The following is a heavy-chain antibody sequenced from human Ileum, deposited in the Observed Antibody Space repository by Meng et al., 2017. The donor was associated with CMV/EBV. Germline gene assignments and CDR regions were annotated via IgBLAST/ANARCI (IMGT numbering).Heavy chain of an antibody. Sequence: GESLKISCAASGFTFSSYEMNWVRQAPGKGLEWVALIWHDGSNKYYADSVKGRFTISRDNSENTLYLQMNSLGAEDTAVYYCAKDSVNYAMDYWGQGTLVTVSS. V-gene: IGHV3-33*06. J-gene: IGHJ4*02. CDR2: IWHDGSNK. CDR3: AKDSVNYAMDY. D-gene: IGHD1-26*01. CDR1: GFTFSSYE.